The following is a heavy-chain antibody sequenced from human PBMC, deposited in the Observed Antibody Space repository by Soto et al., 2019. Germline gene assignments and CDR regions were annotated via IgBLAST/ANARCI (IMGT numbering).Heavy chain of an antibody. V-gene: IGHV4-39*01. J-gene: IGHJ4*02. CDR2: IYYSGST. CDR1: GGSISSSSYY. D-gene: IGHD5-18*01. Sequence: ASETLSLTCTVSGGSISSSSYYWGWIRQPPGKGLEWIGSIYYSGSTYYNPSLKSRVTISVDTSKNQFSLKLSSVTAADTAVYYCARQSGYSYGYTHFDYWGQGTLVTVSS. CDR3: ARQSGYSYGYTHFDY.